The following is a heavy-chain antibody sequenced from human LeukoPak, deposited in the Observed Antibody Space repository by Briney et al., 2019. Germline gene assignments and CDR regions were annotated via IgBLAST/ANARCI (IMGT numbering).Heavy chain of an antibody. V-gene: IGHV4-38-2*02. Sequence: SATLSLTCTVSGYSISSGYYWGWIRQPPGKGLEWIGSIYHSGSTYYNPSLKSRVTISVDTSKNQFSLKLSSVTAADTAVYYCARQNYIAAATMGAFDIWGQGTMVTVSS. J-gene: IGHJ3*02. CDR1: GYSISSGYY. D-gene: IGHD6-13*01. CDR3: ARQNYIAAATMGAFDI. CDR2: IYHSGST.